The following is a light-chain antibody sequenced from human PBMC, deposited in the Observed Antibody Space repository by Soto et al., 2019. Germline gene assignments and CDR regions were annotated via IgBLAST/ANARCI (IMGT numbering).Light chain of an antibody. J-gene: IGLJ3*02. V-gene: IGLV1-40*01. Sequence: QSVLTQPPSVSGAPGQRVTISCTGSSSNIGAGYDAHWYQHLPGTAPKLLISNSRNRPSGVPDRFSGSKSGTSASLAITGLRTEDEADYYCVSYIESSLTHWVFGGGTKLTVL. CDR2: NSR. CDR3: VSYIESSLTHWV. CDR1: SSNIGAGYD.